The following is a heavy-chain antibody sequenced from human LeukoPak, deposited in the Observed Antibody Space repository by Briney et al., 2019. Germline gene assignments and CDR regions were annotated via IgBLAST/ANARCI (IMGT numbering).Heavy chain of an antibody. CDR2: ISWNSDTR. Sequence: LTGGSLRLSCAVSGFTFDDYAMHWVRHVPGKGLEWVAGISWNSDTRGYVDSVKGRFTISRDNARNSLYLQMNSLRAEDTALYYCAKDMSGPYGDYPQTYWGQGTLVTVSS. CDR3: AKDMSGPYGDYPQTY. J-gene: IGHJ4*02. D-gene: IGHD4-17*01. CDR1: GFTFDDYA. V-gene: IGHV3-9*01.